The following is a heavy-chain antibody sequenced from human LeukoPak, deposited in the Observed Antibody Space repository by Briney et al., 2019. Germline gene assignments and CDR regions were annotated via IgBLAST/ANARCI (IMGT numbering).Heavy chain of an antibody. Sequence: GGSLRLSCAASGFTVSSNYMSRVRQAPGKGLEWVSVIYSGGNTYYADSVQGRFTFSRDNSKNTLYLQMNSLRAEDTAVYYCARGMPGDNDAFDIWGQGTMVTVSS. CDR2: IYSGGNT. D-gene: IGHD7-27*01. CDR3: ARGMPGDNDAFDI. V-gene: IGHV3-66*01. J-gene: IGHJ3*02. CDR1: GFTVSSNY.